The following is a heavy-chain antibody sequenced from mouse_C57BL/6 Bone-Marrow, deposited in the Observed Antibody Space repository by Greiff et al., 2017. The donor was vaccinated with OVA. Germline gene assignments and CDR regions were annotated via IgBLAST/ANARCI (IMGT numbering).Heavy chain of an antibody. CDR1: GYTFTSYW. D-gene: IGHD1-1*01. Sequence: QVQLQQPGAELVRPGSSVKLSCKASGYTFTSYWMHWVKQRPIQGLEWIGNIDPSDSETHYNQKFKDKATLTVDKSSSTAYMQLSSLTSEDSAVYYCALYYYGRPWFAYWGQGTLVTVSA. CDR3: ALYYYGRPWFAY. V-gene: IGHV1-52*01. CDR2: IDPSDSET. J-gene: IGHJ3*01.